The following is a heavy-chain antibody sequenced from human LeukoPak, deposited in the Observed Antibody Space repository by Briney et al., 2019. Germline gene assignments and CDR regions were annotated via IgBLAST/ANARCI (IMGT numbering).Heavy chain of an antibody. V-gene: IGHV3-64*01. CDR2: IRSNGGST. CDR1: GFTFSSYA. J-gene: IGHJ6*02. D-gene: IGHD4/OR15-4a*01. Sequence: PGGSLRLSCAASGFTFSSYAMHWARQAPGKALEYVSAIRSNGGSTYYTNSVKGRFTISRDNSKNTLYLQMGSLRAEDMAVYYCARETFQSMGLYYYGMDVWGQGTTVTVSS. CDR3: ARETFQSMGLYYYGMDV.